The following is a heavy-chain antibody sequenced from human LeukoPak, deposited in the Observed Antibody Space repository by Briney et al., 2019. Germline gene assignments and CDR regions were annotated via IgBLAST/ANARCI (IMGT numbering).Heavy chain of an antibody. CDR1: GYSFTSYW. CDR3: ARFDTAMVTSYYGMDV. J-gene: IGHJ6*02. Sequence: GESLKISCKGFGYSFTSYWISWVRQMPGKGLGWMGRIDPSDPYTNYSPSFQGHVTISADKSINTAYLQWSSLKASDTAMYYCARFDTAMVTSYYGMDVWGQGTTVTVSS. V-gene: IGHV5-10-1*01. D-gene: IGHD5-18*01. CDR2: IDPSDPYT.